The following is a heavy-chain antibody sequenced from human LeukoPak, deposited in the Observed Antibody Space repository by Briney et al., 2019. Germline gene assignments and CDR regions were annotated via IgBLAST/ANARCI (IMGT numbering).Heavy chain of an antibody. J-gene: IGHJ5*02. D-gene: IGHD6-19*01. CDR2: ISGSSSYI. CDR3: ARGEKGSSGRPNWFDP. Sequence: PGGSLRLSCAASGFTFSSYSMNWVRQAPGKGLEWVSSISGSSSYIYYADSVKGRFTISRDNAKNSLYLQMNSLRAEDTAVYYCARGEKGSSGRPNWFDPWGQGTLVTVSS. CDR1: GFTFSSYS. V-gene: IGHV3-21*01.